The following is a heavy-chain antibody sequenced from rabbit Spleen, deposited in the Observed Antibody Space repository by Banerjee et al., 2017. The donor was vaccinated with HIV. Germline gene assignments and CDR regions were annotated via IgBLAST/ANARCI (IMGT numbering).Heavy chain of an antibody. CDR2: IYAGSSGGT. CDR1: GFSFSSAYY. J-gene: IGHJ6*01. D-gene: IGHD8-1*01. Sequence: QSLEESGGDLVKPGASLTLTCTASGFSFSSAYYLCWVRQAPGKGLEWIACIYAGSSGGTYYATWAKGRFTISKTSSTTVTLQMTSLTAADTATYFCARDTGTSFSTYGMDLWGPGTLVTVS. CDR3: ARDTGTSFSTYGMDL. V-gene: IGHV1S40*01.